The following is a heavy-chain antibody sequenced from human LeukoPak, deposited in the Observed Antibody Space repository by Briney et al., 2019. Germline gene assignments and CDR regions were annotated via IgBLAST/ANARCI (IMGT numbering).Heavy chain of an antibody. V-gene: IGHV4-34*01. CDR2: INHSGST. J-gene: IGHJ4*02. CDR1: GGSFSGYY. D-gene: IGHD3-16*02. Sequence: PSETLSLTCAVYGGSFSGYYWSWIRQPPGKGLEWIGEINHSGSTNYNPSLKSRVTISVDTSKNQFSLKLSSVTAADTAVYYCARGPYDYVWGSYRNWGQGTLVTVSS. CDR3: ARGPYDYVWGSYRN.